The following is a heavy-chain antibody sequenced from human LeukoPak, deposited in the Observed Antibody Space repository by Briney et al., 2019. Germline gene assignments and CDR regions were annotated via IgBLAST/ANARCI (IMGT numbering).Heavy chain of an antibody. Sequence: GGSLGLSCVTSRFTFSSYAMSWVRQAPGEGLEWVSVISGSGGTTYYADSVKGRFTISRDNSKSTLYLQMNSLRAEDTAVYYCAKDTSGSTSYSYHYGMDVWGQGTTVTVSS. J-gene: IGHJ6*02. V-gene: IGHV3-23*01. CDR1: RFTFSSYA. D-gene: IGHD1-26*01. CDR3: AKDTSGSTSYSYHYGMDV. CDR2: ISGSGGTT.